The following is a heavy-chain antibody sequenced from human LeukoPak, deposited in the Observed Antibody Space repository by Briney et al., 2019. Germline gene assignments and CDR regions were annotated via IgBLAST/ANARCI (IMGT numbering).Heavy chain of an antibody. Sequence: SSETLSLTCSVSGGSISSRSYSWGWIRQPPGKGLEWIGNIDYSGTTYYTPSLKSRITISVDTPKNQFSLRLSSVTAADTAVYYCARDDLRSDWFDPWGQGTLVIVSS. CDR2: IDYSGTT. V-gene: IGHV4-39*07. J-gene: IGHJ5*02. CDR1: GGSISSRSYS. CDR3: ARDDLRSDWFDP.